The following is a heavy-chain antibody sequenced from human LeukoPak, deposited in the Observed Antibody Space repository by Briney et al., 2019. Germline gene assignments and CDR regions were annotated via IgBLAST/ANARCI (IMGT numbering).Heavy chain of an antibody. CDR2: ISSSSSYI. D-gene: IGHD6-6*01. Sequence: GGSLRLSCAASGFTFSSYSMNWVRQAPGKGLEWVSSISSSSSYIYYADSVKGRFTISRDNAKNSLYLQMNSLRAEDTAVYYCARVRASIAARPRYDFDYWGQGTLVTVSS. CDR3: ARVRASIAARPRYDFDY. CDR1: GFTFSSYS. J-gene: IGHJ4*02. V-gene: IGHV3-21*01.